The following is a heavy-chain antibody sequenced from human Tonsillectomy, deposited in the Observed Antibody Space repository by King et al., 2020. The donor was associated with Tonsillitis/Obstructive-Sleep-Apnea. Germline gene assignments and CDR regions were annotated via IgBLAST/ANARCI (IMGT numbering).Heavy chain of an antibody. CDR3: ARDHVHDH. V-gene: IGHV3-7*04. J-gene: IGHJ5*02. Sequence: DVQLVESGGDLVQPGGSLRLSCAASGFTFVTYWMSWVRQAPGKGLEWVANIKHDGSEKDYVGSVKGRFTISRDNAKKSLYLQMNSLRAEDTAVYYCARDHVHDHWGQGTLVTVSS. CDR2: IKHDGSEK. CDR1: GFTFVTYW.